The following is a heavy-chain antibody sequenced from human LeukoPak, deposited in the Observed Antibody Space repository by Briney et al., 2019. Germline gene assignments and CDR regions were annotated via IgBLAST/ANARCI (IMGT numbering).Heavy chain of an antibody. V-gene: IGHV4-59*01. Sequence: SETLSLTCTVSGGSISSYYWSWIRQPPGKGLEWIGYIYYSGSTNYNPSLKSRVTISVDTSKNQFSLKLSSVTAADTAVYYCASLDYYDSSGYPRIDYWGQGTLVTVSS. CDR2: IYYSGST. CDR3: ASLDYYDSSGYPRIDY. J-gene: IGHJ4*02. CDR1: GGSISSYY. D-gene: IGHD3-22*01.